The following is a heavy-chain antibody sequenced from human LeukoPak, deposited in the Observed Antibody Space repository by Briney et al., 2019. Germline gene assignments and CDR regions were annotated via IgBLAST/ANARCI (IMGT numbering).Heavy chain of an antibody. CDR2: IYPGDSDT. V-gene: IGHV5-51*01. D-gene: IGHD7-27*01. J-gene: IGHJ4*02. CDR1: GYILTSYW. Sequence: GGSLKISCKGSGYILTSYWIGWVRQMPGKGLEWMGIIYPGDSDTRYSPSFQGQVTISADKSISTAYLQWSSLKASDTAMYYCARSPPRLGYDYFDYWGQGTLVTVSS. CDR3: ARSPPRLGYDYFDY.